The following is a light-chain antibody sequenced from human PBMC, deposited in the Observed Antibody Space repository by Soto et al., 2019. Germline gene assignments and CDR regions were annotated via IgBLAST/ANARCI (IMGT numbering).Light chain of an antibody. Sequence: TVLTQSPATLSLSPGERATLSCRASQSVDTYLAWYQQKSGRAPRLLIYDVSKRATGIPPRFSGSGAGTDFTLTISSLEPEDSATYYCQQRRSSLTFGGATKVDIK. CDR3: QQRRSSLT. V-gene: IGKV3D-11*02. CDR1: QSVDTY. CDR2: DVS. J-gene: IGKJ4*01.